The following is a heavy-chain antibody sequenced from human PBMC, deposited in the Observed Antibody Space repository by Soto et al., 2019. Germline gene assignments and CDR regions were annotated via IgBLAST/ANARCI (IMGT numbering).Heavy chain of an antibody. CDR3: ARDGASHYYDSSGPSDY. CDR1: GYSFTSYW. V-gene: IGHV5-10-1*01. J-gene: IGHJ4*02. CDR2: IDPSDSYT. Sequence: PGESLKISCKGSGYSFTSYWISWVRQMPGKGLEWMGRIDPSDSYTNYSPSFQGHVTISADKSISTAYLQWSSLKASDTAMYYCARDGASHYYDSSGPSDYWGQGTLVTAPQ. D-gene: IGHD3-22*01.